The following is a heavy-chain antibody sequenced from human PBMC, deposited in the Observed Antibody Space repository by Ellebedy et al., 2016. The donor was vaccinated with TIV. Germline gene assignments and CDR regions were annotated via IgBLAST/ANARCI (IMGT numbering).Heavy chain of an antibody. V-gene: IGHV4-4*02. CDR3: ARGPNIL. Sequence: SETLSLTCAVSGGSISSSNWWSWVRQPPGKGLEWIGSIYYSGSTYYNPSLKSRVTISVDTSKNQFSLKLSSVTAADTAVYYCARGPNILWGRGTLVTVSS. J-gene: IGHJ2*01. CDR1: GGSISSSNW. D-gene: IGHD2/OR15-2a*01. CDR2: IYYSGST.